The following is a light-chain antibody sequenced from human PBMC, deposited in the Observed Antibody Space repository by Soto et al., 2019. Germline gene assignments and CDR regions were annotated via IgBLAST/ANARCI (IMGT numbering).Light chain of an antibody. V-gene: IGLV1-44*01. CDR2: NSY. Sequence: QSVLAQPPSASGTPGQRVTISCSGSSSNIGSKTVNWYQQLPGTVPKLLIYNSYQRPSGVPDRFSGSKSGTSASLAISGLQSEYEADYYCAAWDASLNGYVFVAGTKVTVL. J-gene: IGLJ1*01. CDR1: SSNIGSKT. CDR3: AAWDASLNGYV.